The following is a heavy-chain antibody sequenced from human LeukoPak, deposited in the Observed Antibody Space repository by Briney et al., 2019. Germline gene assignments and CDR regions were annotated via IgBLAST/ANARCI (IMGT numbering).Heavy chain of an antibody. CDR3: ARDYYGSDYGMDV. D-gene: IGHD3-10*01. J-gene: IGHJ6*02. V-gene: IGHV4-59*12. CDR1: GGSISSYY. CDR2: IYYSGST. Sequence: SETLSLTCTVSGGSISSYYWSWIRQPPGKGLEWIGYIYYSGSTNYNPSLKSRVTISVDTSKNQFSLKLSSVTAADTAVYYCARDYYGSDYGMDVWGQGTTVTVSS.